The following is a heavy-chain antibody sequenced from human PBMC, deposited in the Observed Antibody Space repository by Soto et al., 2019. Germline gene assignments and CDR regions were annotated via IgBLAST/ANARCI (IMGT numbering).Heavy chain of an antibody. CDR2: INWKSDI. Sequence: GGSLRLSCAVSGFTFDDNAMHWVRQAPEKGLEWVSGINWKSDIGYADSVKGRFTISRDNAENPLYLQMNSLRAEDTALYYCAISQDRGGRTTFIYWGQGTQVTVSS. J-gene: IGHJ4*02. V-gene: IGHV3-9*01. D-gene: IGHD3-16*01. CDR1: GFTFDDNA. CDR3: AISQDRGGRTTFIY.